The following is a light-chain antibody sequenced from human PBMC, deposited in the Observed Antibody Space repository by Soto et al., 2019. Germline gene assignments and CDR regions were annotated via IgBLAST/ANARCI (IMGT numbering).Light chain of an antibody. J-gene: IGKJ1*01. V-gene: IGKV3-15*01. CDR3: QQYNNWPVG. Sequence: EIVMTQSPATLSVSPGERATLSCRASQSVSSNLAWYQQKPGQAPRLLIYDASTRATGIPARFSGSGSGTEFTLTISSLQSEDFAVYYCQQYNNWPVGFGQGTKVEIK. CDR1: QSVSSN. CDR2: DAS.